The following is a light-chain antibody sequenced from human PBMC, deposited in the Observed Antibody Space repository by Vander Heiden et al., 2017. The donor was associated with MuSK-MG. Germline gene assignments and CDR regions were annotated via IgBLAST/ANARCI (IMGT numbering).Light chain of an antibody. CDR3: GTWDSSLSAGV. Sequence: QAVLTQPPSVTAAPGQMVTISCSGGTSNIGNNYVSWYQQLPGTAPKLRNYDNNKRPSGIPDRFSGSKSGTSATLGITGLQTGDEADYYCGTWDSSLSAGVFGTGTKVTVL. V-gene: IGLV1-51*01. J-gene: IGLJ1*01. CDR1: TSNIGNNY. CDR2: DNN.